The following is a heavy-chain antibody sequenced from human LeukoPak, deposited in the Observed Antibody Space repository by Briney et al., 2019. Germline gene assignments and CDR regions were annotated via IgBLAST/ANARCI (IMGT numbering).Heavy chain of an antibody. D-gene: IGHD5-24*01. V-gene: IGHV1-2*06. CDR2: INPNSGGT. CDR1: GYTFTGYY. Sequence: ASVKVSCKASGYTFTGYYMHWVRQAPGQGLEWMGRINPNSGGTNYAQKFQGRVTMTRDTSISTAYMELSRLRSDDTAVHYCARVRDGYNSDGLIDYWGQGTLVTVSS. CDR3: ARVRDGYNSDGLIDY. J-gene: IGHJ4*02.